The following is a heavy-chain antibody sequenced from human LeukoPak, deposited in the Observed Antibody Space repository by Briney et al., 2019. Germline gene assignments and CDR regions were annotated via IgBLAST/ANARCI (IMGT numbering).Heavy chain of an antibody. Sequence: GGSLRLSCAASGFTFSSYGMHWVRQAPGKGLDWVAIISYDGTNKYYADSVKGRFTISRDNSKNTLYLQMNSLRAEDTAVYYCAKGIDSSGYWADYWGQGTLVTVSS. CDR2: ISYDGTNK. CDR1: GFTFSSYG. J-gene: IGHJ4*02. CDR3: AKGIDSSGYWADY. V-gene: IGHV3-30*18. D-gene: IGHD3-22*01.